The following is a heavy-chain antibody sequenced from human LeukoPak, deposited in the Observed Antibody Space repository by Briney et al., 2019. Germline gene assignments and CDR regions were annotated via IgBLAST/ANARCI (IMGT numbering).Heavy chain of an antibody. Sequence: VGSLRLSCAASGISVSNIYMTWVRQAPGKGLACVSVISDGGTTFYVDSVRGRFTISRDSAKSMLYLQMNDVRAEDTAIYYCAGAPETGHWGQGTLVTVSS. V-gene: IGHV3-66*01. CDR1: GISVSNIY. CDR3: AGAPETGH. CDR2: ISDGGTT. J-gene: IGHJ4*02. D-gene: IGHD5-24*01.